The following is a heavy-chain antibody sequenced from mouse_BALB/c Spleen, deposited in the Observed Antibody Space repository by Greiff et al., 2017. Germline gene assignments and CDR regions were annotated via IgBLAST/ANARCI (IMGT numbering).Heavy chain of an antibody. Sequence: VQLKESGPELVKPGASVKMSCKASGYTFTSYVMHWVKQKPGQGLEWIGYINPYNDGTKYNEKFKGKATLTSDKSSSTAYMELSSLTSEDSAVYYCAREGEVRSFDYWGQGTTLTVSS. V-gene: IGHV1-14*01. CDR2: INPYNDGT. CDR3: AREGEVRSFDY. CDR1: GYTFTSYV. J-gene: IGHJ2*01.